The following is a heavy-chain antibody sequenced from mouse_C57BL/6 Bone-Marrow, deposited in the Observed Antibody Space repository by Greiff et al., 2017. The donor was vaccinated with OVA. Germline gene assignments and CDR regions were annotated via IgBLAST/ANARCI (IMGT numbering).Heavy chain of an antibody. J-gene: IGHJ3*01. CDR2: IYPGSGST. CDR1: GYTFTSYW. CDR3: ARPSYSAWFAY. V-gene: IGHV1-55*01. Sequence: QVQLKQPGAELVKPGASVKMSCKASGYTFTSYWITWVKQRPGQGLEWIGDIYPGSGSTNYNEKLKSKATLTVDTSSSTAYMQLSSLTSEDSAVYYCARPSYSAWFAYWGQGTLVTVSA. D-gene: IGHD1-1*01.